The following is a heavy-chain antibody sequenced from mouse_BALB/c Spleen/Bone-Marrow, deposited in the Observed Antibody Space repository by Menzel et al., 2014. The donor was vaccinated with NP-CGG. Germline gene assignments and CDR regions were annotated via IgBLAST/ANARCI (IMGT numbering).Heavy chain of an antibody. J-gene: IGHJ2*01. D-gene: IGHD4-1*01. CDR2: IYPGGGYT. V-gene: IGHV1-63*02. CDR3: ARRGTGVDY. CDR1: GYTFTNYW. Sequence: ESGAELVRPGTSVKISCKASGYTFTNYWLGWVKQRPGYGLEGIGVIYPGGGYTKYKEKLKGKAKLTADTSSSTAYMQLNSLTSEDSAVYFCARRGTGVDYWGQGTTLTVSS.